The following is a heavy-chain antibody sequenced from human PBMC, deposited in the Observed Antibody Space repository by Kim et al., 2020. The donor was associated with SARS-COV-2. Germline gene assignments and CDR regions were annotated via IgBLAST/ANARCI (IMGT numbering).Heavy chain of an antibody. CDR2: IWYDGSNK. CDR3: AREVVRATDYYYYYYGMDV. J-gene: IGHJ6*02. Sequence: GGSLRLSCAASGFTFSSYGMHWVRQAPGKGLEWVAVIWYDGSNKYYADSVKGRFTISRDNSKNTLYLQMNSLRAEDTAVYYCAREVVRATDYYYYYYGMDVWGQGTTVTVSS. D-gene: IGHD1-26*01. CDR1: GFTFSSYG. V-gene: IGHV3-33*08.